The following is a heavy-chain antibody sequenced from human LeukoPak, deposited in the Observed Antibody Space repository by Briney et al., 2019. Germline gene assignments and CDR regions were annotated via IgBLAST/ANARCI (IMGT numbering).Heavy chain of an antibody. J-gene: IGHJ3*02. D-gene: IGHD1-26*01. CDR2: INHSGST. CDR3: ARRPELYSGSYYRLSLGAFDI. Sequence: SETLSLTCAVYGGSFSGYYWSWIRQPPGKGLEWIGEINHSGSTNYNPSLKSRVTISVDTSKNQFSLKLSSVTVADTAVYYCARRPELYSGSYYRLSLGAFDIWGQGTMVTVSS. CDR1: GGSFSGYY. V-gene: IGHV4-34*01.